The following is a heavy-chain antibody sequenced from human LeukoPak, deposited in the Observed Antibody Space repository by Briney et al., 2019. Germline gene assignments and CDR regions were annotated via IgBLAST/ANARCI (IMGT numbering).Heavy chain of an antibody. V-gene: IGHV1-46*01. D-gene: IGHD3-3*01. J-gene: IGHJ4*02. CDR3: AKTPRRDFWSVYYDH. CDR2: INPSGGST. CDR1: GYTFTSYY. Sequence: ASVKVSCKASGYTFTSYYMHWVRQAPGQGLEWMGIINPSGGSTSYAQKFQGRVTMTRDTSTSTVYMELSSLRSEDTAVYYCAKTPRRDFWSVYYDHWGQGTLVTVSS.